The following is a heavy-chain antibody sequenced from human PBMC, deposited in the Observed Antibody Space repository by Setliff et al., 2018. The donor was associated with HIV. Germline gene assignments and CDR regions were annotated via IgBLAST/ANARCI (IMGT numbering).Heavy chain of an antibody. CDR1: GGTFSSYV. Sequence: SVKVSCKASGGTFSSYVISWVRQAPGQGPEWMGGIIPMYGVTNYAQKFQGRVTITTDESTSTAYMGLSSLRSEDTAVYYCALPYCSGGNCWSSASLPPAGWFDPWGQGTLVTAPQ. J-gene: IGHJ5*02. V-gene: IGHV1-69*05. CDR2: IIPMYGVT. D-gene: IGHD2-15*01. CDR3: ALPYCSGGNCWSSASLPPAGWFDP.